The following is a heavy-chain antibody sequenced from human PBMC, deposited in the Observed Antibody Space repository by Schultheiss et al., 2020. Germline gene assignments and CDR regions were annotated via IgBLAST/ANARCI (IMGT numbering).Heavy chain of an antibody. CDR1: GYSFTSYY. Sequence: GESLKISCKGSGYSFTSYYITWVRQMPGKGLEWMGIIYPGDSDTRYSPSFQGQVTISADKSISTAYLQWSSLKASDTAMYYCARWGYSSGWYPEWEYFQHWGQGTLVTVSS. CDR3: ARWGYSSGWYPEWEYFQH. V-gene: IGHV5-51*01. D-gene: IGHD6-19*01. J-gene: IGHJ1*01. CDR2: IYPGDSDT.